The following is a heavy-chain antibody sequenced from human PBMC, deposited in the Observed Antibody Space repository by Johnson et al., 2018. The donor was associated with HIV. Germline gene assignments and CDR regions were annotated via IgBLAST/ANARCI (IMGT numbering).Heavy chain of an antibody. D-gene: IGHD6-19*01. J-gene: IGHJ3*02. CDR2: IKQDGSET. Sequence: VQLVESGGGLVQSGGSLRLSCAASGFTLSRYWMSWVRQAPGKGLEWVANIKQDGSETYYVDSVKGRFTISRDNAKNSLYLQMNSLRAEDTALYYCARPDGAVASDFNAFDIWGQGTMVTVSS. CDR1: GFTLSRYW. CDR3: ARPDGAVASDFNAFDI. V-gene: IGHV3-7*05.